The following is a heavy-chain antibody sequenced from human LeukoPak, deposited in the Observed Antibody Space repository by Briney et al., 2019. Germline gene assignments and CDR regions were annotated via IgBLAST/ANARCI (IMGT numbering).Heavy chain of an antibody. CDR1: GGTFSNYA. CDR3: ARGYCSSTSCFGGGMDV. Sequence: GASVKVSCKASGGTFSNYAISWVRQAPGQGLEWMGGIIPIFGTANYAQKFQGRVTITADESTSTAYMELSSLRSEDTAVYYCARGYCSSTSCFGGGMDVWGQGTTVTVSS. CDR2: IIPIFGTA. V-gene: IGHV1-69*13. J-gene: IGHJ6*02. D-gene: IGHD2-2*01.